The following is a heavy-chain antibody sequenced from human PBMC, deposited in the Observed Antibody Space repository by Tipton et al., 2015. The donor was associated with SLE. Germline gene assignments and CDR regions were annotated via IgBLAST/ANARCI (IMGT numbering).Heavy chain of an antibody. CDR1: GDSISNLNDF. CDR2: IYSTGTT. CDR3: ARQTTEAGVVGYFFDD. V-gene: IGHV4-39*07. Sequence: GLVKPSETLSLTCTVSGDSISNLNDFWGWIRQPPGKGLEWIGSIYSTGTTYFNASLRGRVTMSIDTSTNQFSLRLASVTAADTAVYFCARQTTEAGVVGYFFDDWGQGTLVTVPS. D-gene: IGHD6-19*01. J-gene: IGHJ4*02.